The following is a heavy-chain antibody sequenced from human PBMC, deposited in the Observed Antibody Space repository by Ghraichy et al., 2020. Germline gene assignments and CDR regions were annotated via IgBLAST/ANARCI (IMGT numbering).Heavy chain of an antibody. V-gene: IGHV3-33*01. CDR1: GFTFSSYG. CDR2: IWYDGSNK. CDR3: ARAGIAARTYDY. J-gene: IGHJ4*02. Sequence: LNISCAASGFTFSSYGMHWVRQAPGKGLEWVAVIWYDGSNKYYADSVKGRFTISRDNSKNTLYLQMNSLRAEDTAVYYCARAGIAARTYDYWGQGTLVTVSS. D-gene: IGHD6-6*01.